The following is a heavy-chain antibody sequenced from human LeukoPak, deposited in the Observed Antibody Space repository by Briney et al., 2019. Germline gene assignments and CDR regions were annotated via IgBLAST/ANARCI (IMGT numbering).Heavy chain of an antibody. CDR2: TYYRSKWYN. V-gene: IGHV6-1*01. CDR1: GDSVSSNSAA. Sequence: SQTLSLTCAISGDSVSSNSAACNWIRQSPSRGLEWLGRTYYRSKWYNDYAVSVKSRITINPDTSKNQFSLKLSSVTAADTAVYYCARSMRYFDWFENNWFDPWGQGTLVTVSS. J-gene: IGHJ5*02. CDR3: ARSMRYFDWFENNWFDP. D-gene: IGHD3-9*01.